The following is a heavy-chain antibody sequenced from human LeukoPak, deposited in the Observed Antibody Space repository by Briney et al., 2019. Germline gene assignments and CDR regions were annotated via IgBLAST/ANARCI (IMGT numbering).Heavy chain of an antibody. CDR3: AVSRADSSGYYSDY. CDR1: GGIFSSYA. V-gene: IGHV1-69*05. CDR2: IIPIFGTA. J-gene: IGHJ4*02. D-gene: IGHD3-22*01. Sequence: SVKVSCKASGGIFSSYAISWVRQAPGQGLEWMGRIIPIFGTANYAQKFQGRVTITTDESTGTAYMELSSLRSEDTAVYYCAVSRADSSGYYSDYWGQGTLVTVSS.